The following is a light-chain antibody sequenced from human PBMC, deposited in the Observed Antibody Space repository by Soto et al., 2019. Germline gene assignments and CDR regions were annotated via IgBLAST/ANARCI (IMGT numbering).Light chain of an antibody. CDR2: GAS. CDR3: QQYDTWPPLT. J-gene: IGKJ4*01. CDR1: QNVNSN. V-gene: IGKV3D-15*01. Sequence: EIVMTQSPVTLSVSPGERATLSCRASQNVNSNLAWYQQKPGQAPRLLIFGASNRATGVPARFTGRGSGTEFTLTFSSLQSEDFAVYYCQQYDTWPPLTFGGGTKVELE.